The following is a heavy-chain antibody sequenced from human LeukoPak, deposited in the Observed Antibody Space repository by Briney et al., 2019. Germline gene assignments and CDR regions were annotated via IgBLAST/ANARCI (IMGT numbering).Heavy chain of an antibody. Sequence: GGSLRLSCAASGFTFSDYWMSWVRQAPGKGLEWVANIKQDGSEKHYVDSVKGRFTISRDNAKNSLYLQMNSLRAEDMAVYYCAREVLTFGGAFDYWGQGALVTVSS. CDR2: IKQDGSEK. CDR3: AREVLTFGGAFDY. J-gene: IGHJ4*02. V-gene: IGHV3-7*04. D-gene: IGHD3-16*01. CDR1: GFTFSDYW.